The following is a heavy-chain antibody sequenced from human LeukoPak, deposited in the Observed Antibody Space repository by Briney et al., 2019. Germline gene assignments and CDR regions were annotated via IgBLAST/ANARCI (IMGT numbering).Heavy chain of an antibody. CDR3: VTYYFDSSGPKKNY. D-gene: IGHD3-22*01. CDR2: IYYTGST. CDR1: GGSISSYY. Sequence: SETLSLTCTVSGGSISSYYWSWIRQPPGKGLEWIGYIYYTGSTDYNPSLKSRVAISVDTSKNQFSLKLSSVTAADTAVYYCVTYYFDSSGPKKNYWGQGTLVTVSS. J-gene: IGHJ4*02. V-gene: IGHV4-59*12.